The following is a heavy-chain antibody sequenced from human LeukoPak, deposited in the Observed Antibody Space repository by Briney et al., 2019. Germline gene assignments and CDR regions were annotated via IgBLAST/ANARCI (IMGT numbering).Heavy chain of an antibody. Sequence: GGSLRLSCAASGFTFSSYSMNWVRQAPGKGLEWVSSISSSSSYIYYADSVKGRFTISRDNAKNSLYLQMNSLRAEDMALYYCAKGDCRSTSCPLGYWGQGTLVTVSS. V-gene: IGHV3-21*04. J-gene: IGHJ4*02. D-gene: IGHD2-2*01. CDR1: GFTFSSYS. CDR3: AKGDCRSTSCPLGY. CDR2: ISSSSSYI.